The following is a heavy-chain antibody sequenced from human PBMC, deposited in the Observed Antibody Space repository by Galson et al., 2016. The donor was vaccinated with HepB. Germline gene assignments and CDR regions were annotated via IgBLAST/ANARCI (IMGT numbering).Heavy chain of an antibody. D-gene: IGHD6-19*01. CDR2: VTGGGGRT. V-gene: IGHV3-23*01. Sequence: SLRPSCAASGFTFSTYAMTWVRQALGKGLEWVSSVTGGGGRTYYEDSMKGRFTISRDNTKNPLYLQMNSLRAEDTAVYYCARGPGIPVAGSPTYLDYWGQGTLVTVSS. CDR3: ARGPGIPVAGSPTYLDY. J-gene: IGHJ4*02. CDR1: GFTFSTYA.